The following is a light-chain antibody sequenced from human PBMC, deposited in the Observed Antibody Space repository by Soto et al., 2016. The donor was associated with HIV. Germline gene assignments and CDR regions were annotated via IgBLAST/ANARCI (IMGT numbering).Light chain of an antibody. V-gene: IGLV3-1*01. J-gene: IGLJ2*01. Sequence: SYELTQPPSVAVSPGQTASITCSGDNLGNKYTCWYHQKPGQSPVLVIYQDSKRPSGIPERFSGSNSGNTATLTISGTQAMDEADYYCQAWDSSSTVVFGGGTKLTVL. CDR1: NLGNKY. CDR2: QDS. CDR3: QAWDSSSTVV.